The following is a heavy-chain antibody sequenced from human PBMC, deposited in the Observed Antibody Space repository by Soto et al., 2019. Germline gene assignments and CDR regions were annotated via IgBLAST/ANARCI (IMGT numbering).Heavy chain of an antibody. CDR3: ARIHFGDEPSYYYYGMDV. CDR1: GGSFISGDYY. CDR2: IYYTGST. V-gene: IGHV4-30-4*01. D-gene: IGHD4-17*01. J-gene: IGHJ6*02. Sequence: LSLTCTVSGGSFISGDYYWSWVRQPPGKGLEWIGYIYYTGSTFNNPSLKSRVSISIDTSKTQFSLKLSSVTAADTAVYYCARIHFGDEPSYYYYGMDVWGQGTTVTVSS.